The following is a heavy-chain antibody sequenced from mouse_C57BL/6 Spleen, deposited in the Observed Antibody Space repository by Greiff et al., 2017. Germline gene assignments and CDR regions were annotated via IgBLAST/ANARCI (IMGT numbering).Heavy chain of an antibody. J-gene: IGHJ3*01. Sequence: QVQLQQSGAELVRPGASVTLSCKASGYTFTDYEMHWVKQTPVHGLEWIGAIEPETGSTAYNQKFKGKAILTADKSSSTAYMELRSLTSEDSAVYYCTRHDSSSFAYWGQGTLVTVSA. D-gene: IGHD1-1*01. V-gene: IGHV1-15*01. CDR2: IEPETGST. CDR1: GYTFTDYE. CDR3: TRHDSSSFAY.